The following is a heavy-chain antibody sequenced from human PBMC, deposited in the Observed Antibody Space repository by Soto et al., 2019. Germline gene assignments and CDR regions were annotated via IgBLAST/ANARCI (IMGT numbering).Heavy chain of an antibody. D-gene: IGHD2-15*01. CDR3: ARDPLRPGEPNGYWSGGSCNFPPGGIDV. CDR2: INPSVGTT. Sequence: QVRLVQSGAEVKRPGASVTLSCRATGYTFSIHYIHWVRQATGQGLEWMGIINPSVGTTSYAQRFQGRVSLTRNASTTTVCMDLRGLTSQDTATYCCARDPLRPGEPNGYWSGGSCNFPPGGIDVWGHGTTCTVS. J-gene: IGHJ6*02. V-gene: IGHV1-46*01. CDR1: GYTFSIHY.